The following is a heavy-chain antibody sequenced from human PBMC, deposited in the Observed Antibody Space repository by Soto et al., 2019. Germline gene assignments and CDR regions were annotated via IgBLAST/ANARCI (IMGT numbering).Heavy chain of an antibody. CDR2: ISTYNGDT. J-gene: IGHJ4*02. V-gene: IGHV1-18*01. Sequence: GASVKVSCKASGYTFTTYGISWLRQAPGQGLEWMGWISTYNGDTNYAQKFQGRVTMTTDTSTSTAYMELRSLRSDDTAVYYCARVLVRGSIITLDYWGQGTLVTVSS. CDR3: ARVLVRGSIITLDY. CDR1: GYTFTTYG. D-gene: IGHD3-10*01.